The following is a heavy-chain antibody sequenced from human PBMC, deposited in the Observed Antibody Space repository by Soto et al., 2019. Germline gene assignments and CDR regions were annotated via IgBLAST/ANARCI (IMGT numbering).Heavy chain of an antibody. V-gene: IGHV1-46*01. D-gene: IGHD5-18*01. Sequence: SVKVSCKASGYTFTSYYMHWVRQAPGQGLEWMGIINPSGGSTSYAQKFQGRVTMTRDTSTSTVYMELSSLRTEDTGVYFCARDIYSYGSVGTPDIWGQGTMVTVSS. CDR3: ARDIYSYGSVGTPDI. CDR2: INPSGGST. J-gene: IGHJ3*02. CDR1: GYTFTSYY.